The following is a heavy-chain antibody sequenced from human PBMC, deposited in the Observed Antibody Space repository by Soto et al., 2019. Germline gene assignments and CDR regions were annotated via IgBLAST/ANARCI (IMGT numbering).Heavy chain of an antibody. J-gene: IGHJ4*02. CDR3: ARGLGYCSSTSCYIWFDY. D-gene: IGHD2-2*02. CDR2: ISGSGGST. V-gene: IGHV3-23*01. CDR1: AFNVSNHA. Sequence: GGIQRLSCAASAFNVSNHARRWVRQAPGKGLEWVSAISGSGGSTYYADSVKGRFTITRDNSKNTLFLQMNSLRAEDTAVHYCARGLGYCSSTSCYIWFDYWGQGTLVTVPQ.